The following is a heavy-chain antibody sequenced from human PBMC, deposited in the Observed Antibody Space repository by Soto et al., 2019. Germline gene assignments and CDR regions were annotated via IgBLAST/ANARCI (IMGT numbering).Heavy chain of an antibody. CDR3: ARPSLPGASAWYAH. CDR1: GGSSSSGGYY. J-gene: IGHJ5*02. V-gene: IGHV4-31*03. Sequence: SETLSPTCTVSGGSSSSGGYYWSWNRQHPGKGLEWIGYIYYSGSTYYTPSLKSRVTISIDTSKNQFSLKLTSVTAADTAVYYCARPSLPGASAWYAHWGQGTLVTVSS. CDR2: IYYSGST. D-gene: IGHD1-1*01.